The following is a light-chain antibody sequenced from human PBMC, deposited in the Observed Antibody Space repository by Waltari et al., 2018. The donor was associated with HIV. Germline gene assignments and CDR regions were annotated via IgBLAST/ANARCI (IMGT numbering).Light chain of an antibody. CDR1: SSNIGAGYD. V-gene: IGLV1-40*01. CDR2: NNT. J-gene: IGLJ1*01. Sequence: QSVLTQPPSVSGAPGQRVTIPSTGSSSNIGAGYDVNWYQQLPGTATNLLIYNNTNRPSEVPDRFSDSKSGTSASLAITGLQAEDEADYYCQSYDSSLSGSDVFGTGTKITVL. CDR3: QSYDSSLSGSDV.